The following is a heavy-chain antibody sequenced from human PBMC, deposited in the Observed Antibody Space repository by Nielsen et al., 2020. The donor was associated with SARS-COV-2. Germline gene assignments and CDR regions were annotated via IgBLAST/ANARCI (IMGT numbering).Heavy chain of an antibody. Sequence: SGPTLVKPTQTLMLTCSFSGFSLNTRGVGVGWVRQTPAKALEWLALISWNGGVTLSPSLRPRLSITGDTSGDQVVLTLTDMDPLDSGTYFCAHRPGDWDPIHAFDVWGLGTMVTVSS. J-gene: IGHJ3*01. CDR1: GFSLNTRGVG. V-gene: IGHV2-5*01. D-gene: IGHD3/OR15-3a*01. CDR2: ISWNGGV. CDR3: AHRPGDWDPIHAFDV.